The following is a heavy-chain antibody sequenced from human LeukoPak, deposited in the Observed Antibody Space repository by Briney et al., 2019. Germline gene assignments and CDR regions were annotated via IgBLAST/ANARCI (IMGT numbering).Heavy chain of an antibody. J-gene: IGHJ4*02. Sequence: GGSLRLSCAASGFTFDDYAMHWVRQAPGKGLEWVSGISWNSGSIGYADSVKGRFTISRDNSKNTLYLQMNSLRAEDTAVYYCAKDPHYDSSGYGGSFDYWGQGTLVTVSS. CDR3: AKDPHYDSSGYGGSFDY. V-gene: IGHV3-9*01. CDR1: GFTFDDYA. D-gene: IGHD3-22*01. CDR2: ISWNSGSI.